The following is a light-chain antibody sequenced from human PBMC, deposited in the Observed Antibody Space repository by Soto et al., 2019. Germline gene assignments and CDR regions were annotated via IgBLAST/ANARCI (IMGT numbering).Light chain of an antibody. CDR2: DAS. Sequence: EIVLTQSPATLSLSPGERATLSCRASQSVSSSLAWYQQKPGQAPRLLIYDASNRATGIPARFSVSGSGTDFTLTISSLEPEDFAVYYCQQRSSWPPWTFGQGTKVEIK. V-gene: IGKV3-11*01. J-gene: IGKJ1*01. CDR1: QSVSSS. CDR3: QQRSSWPPWT.